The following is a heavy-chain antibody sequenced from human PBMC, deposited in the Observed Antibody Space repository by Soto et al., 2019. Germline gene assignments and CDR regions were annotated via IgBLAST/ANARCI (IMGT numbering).Heavy chain of an antibody. Sequence: ASLKVSCKASGYTFTSYAMHWVRQAPGQRLEWMGWINAGNGNTKYSQKFQGRVTITRDTSASTAYMGLSSLRSEDTAVYYCAREYKLTYSYGHGPSCYWGQGTLVTVSS. CDR2: INAGNGNT. J-gene: IGHJ4*02. CDR3: AREYKLTYSYGHGPSCY. CDR1: GYTFTSYA. D-gene: IGHD5-18*01. V-gene: IGHV1-3*01.